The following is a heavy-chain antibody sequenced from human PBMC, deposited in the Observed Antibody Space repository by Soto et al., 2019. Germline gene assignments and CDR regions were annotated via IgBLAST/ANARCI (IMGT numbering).Heavy chain of an antibody. CDR1: GGSLSTNP. Sequence: ASVKVSCKASGGSLSTNPISWVRQAPGQGLEWMGGTGPGTGPGNHAQKFQGRLTVTADKSTSTVYMELTNLSSEDTAVYYCARRHSGGFFRFFDSWGQGTLVTVSS. CDR2: TGPGTGPG. CDR3: ARRHSGGFFRFFDS. V-gene: IGHV1-69*06. J-gene: IGHJ4*02. D-gene: IGHD2-15*01.